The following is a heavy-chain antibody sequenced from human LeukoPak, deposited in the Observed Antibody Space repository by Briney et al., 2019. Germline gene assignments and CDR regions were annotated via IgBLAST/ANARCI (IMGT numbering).Heavy chain of an antibody. CDR1: GFTFSSYE. CDR3: ARDNGDYSFDY. Sequence: GGSLRLSCAAPGFTFSSYEMNWVRQAPGKGLEWVSYISSSGSTIYYADSVKGRFTISRDNAKNSLYLQMNSLRAEDTAVYYCARDNGDYSFDYWGQGTLVTVSS. J-gene: IGHJ4*02. CDR2: ISSSGSTI. V-gene: IGHV3-48*03. D-gene: IGHD4-17*01.